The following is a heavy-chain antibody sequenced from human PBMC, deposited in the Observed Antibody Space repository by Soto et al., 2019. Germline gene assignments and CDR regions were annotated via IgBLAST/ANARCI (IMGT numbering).Heavy chain of an antibody. V-gene: IGHV1-69*01. Sequence: QVHLVQSGAEVKKPGSSVKVSCKASGGSFSNYIFAWVRQAPGQGLEWMGGTIPMFATAQYAQKLQGRVTITADESTSTVYMDLTSLTSDDTAVYYCARGLFGPQGLVGFDTWGQGALVTVSS. D-gene: IGHD6-19*01. CDR3: ARGLFGPQGLVGFDT. CDR1: GGSFSNYI. CDR2: TIPMFATA. J-gene: IGHJ5*02.